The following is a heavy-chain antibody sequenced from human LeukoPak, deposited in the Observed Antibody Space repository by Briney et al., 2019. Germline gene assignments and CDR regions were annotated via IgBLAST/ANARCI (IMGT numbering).Heavy chain of an antibody. CDR3: AKAPRLRYFDWSSEFDY. J-gene: IGHJ4*02. CDR2: ISGSGGST. V-gene: IGHV3-23*01. CDR1: GFTFSSYA. D-gene: IGHD3-9*01. Sequence: GGSLRLSCAPSGFTFSSYAMSWVRQAPAKGLDWVSAISGSGGSTYYADSVKGRFTISRDNSKNTLYLQMNSLRAEDTAVYYCAKAPRLRYFDWSSEFDYWGQGTLVTVSS.